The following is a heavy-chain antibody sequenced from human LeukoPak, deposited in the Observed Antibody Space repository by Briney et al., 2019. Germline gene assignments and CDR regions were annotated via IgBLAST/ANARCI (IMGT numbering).Heavy chain of an antibody. J-gene: IGHJ4*02. CDR1: GFTFSSYG. D-gene: IGHD6-6*01. V-gene: IGHV3-30*02. Sequence: QSGGSLRLSCAASGFTFSSYGMHWVRQAPGKGLEWAAFIRYDGSNKYYADSVKGRFTISRDNGKNALYLQMNSLRAEDTAVYYCAREIAADRGFDSWGQGTLVTVSS. CDR2: IRYDGSNK. CDR3: AREIAADRGFDS.